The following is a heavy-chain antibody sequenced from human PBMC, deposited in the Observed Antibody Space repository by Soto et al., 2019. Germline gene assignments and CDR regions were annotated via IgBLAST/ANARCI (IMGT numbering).Heavy chain of an antibody. CDR2: INHSGST. CDR1: GGSFSGYY. V-gene: IGHV4-34*01. Sequence: QVQLQQWGAGLLKPSEALSLTCAVYGGSFSGYYWSWIRQPPGKGLEWIGEINHSGSTNYNPSLKSRVTISVDTSKNQFSLKLSSVTAADTAVYYCVRFTFLGYSSGWYIDYWGQGTLVTVSS. CDR3: VRFTFLGYSSGWYIDY. D-gene: IGHD6-19*01. J-gene: IGHJ4*02.